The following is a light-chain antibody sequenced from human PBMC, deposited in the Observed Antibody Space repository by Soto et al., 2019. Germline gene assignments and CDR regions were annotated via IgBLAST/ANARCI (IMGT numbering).Light chain of an antibody. CDR1: SSDVVGYNH. V-gene: IGLV2-14*01. CDR2: EVS. CDR3: SSYTSSSTLYV. Sequence: TLTASVSGSRGQSITISCTGTSSDVVGYNHVSWYQQHPGKAPKLMIYEVSNRPSGVSNRFSGSKSGNTASLTISGLQAEDEADYYCSSYTSSSTLYVFGTGTKVTVL. J-gene: IGLJ1*01.